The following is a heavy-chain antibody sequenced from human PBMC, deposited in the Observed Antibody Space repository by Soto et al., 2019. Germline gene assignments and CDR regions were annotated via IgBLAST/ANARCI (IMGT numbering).Heavy chain of an antibody. CDR3: AGRLTTAASLDY. Sequence: VQLVESGGGLIQPGGSLRLSCAASGFTVSNNHMTWVRQAAGKGLELVSFVHGGGSTSYADSVKGRFTISRDNSKNLLYLQMSSLRAEDTVIYYCAGRLTTAASLDYWGRGTLVTVSS. CDR2: VHGGGST. CDR1: GFTVSNNH. D-gene: IGHD3-16*01. V-gene: IGHV3-53*01. J-gene: IGHJ4*02.